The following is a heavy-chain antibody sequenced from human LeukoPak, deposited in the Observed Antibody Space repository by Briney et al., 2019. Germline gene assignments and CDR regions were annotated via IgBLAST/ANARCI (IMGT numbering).Heavy chain of an antibody. J-gene: IGHJ4*02. V-gene: IGHV1-2*02. D-gene: IGHD2-15*01. CDR3: ARVGYCSGGSCYSGSGVGGKTDY. Sequence: APVKVSCKASGYTFTGYYMHWVRQAPGQGLERMGWINPNSGGTNYAQKFQGRVTMTRDTSISTAYMELSRLRSDDTAVCYCARVGYCSGGSCYSGSGVGGKTDYWGQGTLVTVSS. CDR1: GYTFTGYY. CDR2: INPNSGGT.